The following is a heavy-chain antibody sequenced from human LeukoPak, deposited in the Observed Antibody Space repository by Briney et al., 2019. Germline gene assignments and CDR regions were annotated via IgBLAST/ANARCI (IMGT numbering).Heavy chain of an antibody. Sequence: GGSLRLSCAASGFTVSSNYMSWVRQAPGKGLEWVSVIYSGGGSTYYADSVKGRFTISRDNSKNTLYLQMNSLRAEDTAVYYCARDYYGGNSEVISWHFDLWGRGTLVTVSS. CDR1: GFTVSSNY. CDR2: IYSGGGST. V-gene: IGHV3-66*01. D-gene: IGHD4-23*01. J-gene: IGHJ2*01. CDR3: ARDYYGGNSEVISWHFDL.